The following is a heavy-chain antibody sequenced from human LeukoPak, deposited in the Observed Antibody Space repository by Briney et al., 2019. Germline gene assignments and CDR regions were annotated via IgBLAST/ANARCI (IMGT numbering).Heavy chain of an antibody. J-gene: IGHJ5*02. CDR2: ISSSSSYI. Sequence: GGSLRLSRAASGFTFSSYSMNWVRQAPGKGLEWVSSISSSSSYIYYADSVKGRFTISRDNAKNSLYLQMNSLRAEDTAVYYCARFTYDILTGYPNWFDPWGQGTLVTVSS. V-gene: IGHV3-21*01. D-gene: IGHD3-9*01. CDR1: GFTFSSYS. CDR3: ARFTYDILTGYPNWFDP.